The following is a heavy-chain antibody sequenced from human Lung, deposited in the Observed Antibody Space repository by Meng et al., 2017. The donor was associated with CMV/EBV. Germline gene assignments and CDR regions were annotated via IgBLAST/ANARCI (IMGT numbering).Heavy chain of an antibody. J-gene: IGHJ6*02. V-gene: IGHV3-21*01. Sequence: GESXKISCAASGFTLSSYSMNWVRQAPGKGLEWVSSISSSSSYIYYADSVKGRFTISRDNAKNSLFLQMNSLRAEDTAVYYCARWERTAMDPYYYCGMDVWGQGTTVTVSS. D-gene: IGHD5-18*01. CDR1: GFTLSSYS. CDR3: ARWERTAMDPYYYCGMDV. CDR2: ISSSSSYI.